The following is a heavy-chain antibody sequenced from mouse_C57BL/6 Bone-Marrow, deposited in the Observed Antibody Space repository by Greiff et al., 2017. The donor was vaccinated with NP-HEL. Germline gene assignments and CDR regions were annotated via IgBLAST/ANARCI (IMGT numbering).Heavy chain of an antibody. D-gene: IGHD2-2*01. CDR3: ARSPLWLRRNYYAMDY. CDR1: GYSITSDY. V-gene: IGHV3-8*01. J-gene: IGHJ4*01. CDR2: ISYSGST. Sequence: EVQLQESGPGLAKSSQTLSLTCSVTGYSITSDYWNWIRKFPGNKLEYMGYISYSGSTYYNPSLKSRISITRDTSKNQYYLQLNSVTTEDTATYYCARSPLWLRRNYYAMDYWGQGTSVTVSS.